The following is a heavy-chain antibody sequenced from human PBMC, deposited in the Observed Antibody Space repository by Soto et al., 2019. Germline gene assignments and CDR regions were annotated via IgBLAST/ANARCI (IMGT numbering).Heavy chain of an antibody. J-gene: IGHJ6*02. D-gene: IGHD6-13*01. CDR1: GYTFTTYG. V-gene: IGHV1-18*01. CDR3: AREMRGSIAAAGTKPYYYYGMDV. Sequence: GVSGKFSCKASGYTFTTYGISWVRQAPVQGLEWMGWISAYNGNTNYALKFQGRVTMTTDTSTSTAYMELRSLRSDDTAVYYCAREMRGSIAAAGTKPYYYYGMDVWGQGTTVTVSS. CDR2: ISAYNGNT.